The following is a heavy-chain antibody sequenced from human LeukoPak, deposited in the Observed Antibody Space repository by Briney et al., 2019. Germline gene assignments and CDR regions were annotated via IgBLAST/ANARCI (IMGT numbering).Heavy chain of an antibody. D-gene: IGHD2-2*02. J-gene: IGHJ6*02. Sequence: ASVKVSCEASGGTFSSYAISWVRQAPGQGLEWMGRIIPILGIANYAQKFQGRVTITADKSTSTAYMELSSLRSEDTAVYYCARDRRVPAAINGMDVWGQGTTVTVSS. V-gene: IGHV1-69*04. CDR1: GGTFSSYA. CDR3: ARDRRVPAAINGMDV. CDR2: IIPILGIA.